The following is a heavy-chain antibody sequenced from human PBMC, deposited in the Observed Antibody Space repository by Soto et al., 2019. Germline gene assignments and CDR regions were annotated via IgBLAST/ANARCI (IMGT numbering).Heavy chain of an antibody. J-gene: IGHJ6*02. Sequence: ASVKVSCKASGYTFTGYYMHWVRQAPGQGLEWMGWINPNSGGTNYAQKFQGWVTMTRDTSISTAYMELSRLRSDDTAVYYCARGSIAVARIHYYYGMDVWGQGTKVTVSS. V-gene: IGHV1-2*04. D-gene: IGHD6-19*01. CDR3: ARGSIAVARIHYYYGMDV. CDR1: GYTFTGYY. CDR2: INPNSGGT.